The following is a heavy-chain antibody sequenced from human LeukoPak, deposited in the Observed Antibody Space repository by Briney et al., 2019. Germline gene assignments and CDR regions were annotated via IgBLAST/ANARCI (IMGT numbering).Heavy chain of an antibody. CDR1: GGSFSGYY. CDR3: SRGIVVVPAAISLLRYYYYMDV. J-gene: IGHJ6*03. D-gene: IGHD2-2*02. Sequence: SETLSLTCAIYGGSFSGYYWSWIRQPPGKGLEWIGSINHSGSTNYNPSLKSLVTRSVDTSKNQFFLKLSSVVATDTARYSCSRGIVVVPAAISLLRYYYYMDVRGKGTTVTVSS. V-gene: IGHV4-34*01. CDR2: INHSGST.